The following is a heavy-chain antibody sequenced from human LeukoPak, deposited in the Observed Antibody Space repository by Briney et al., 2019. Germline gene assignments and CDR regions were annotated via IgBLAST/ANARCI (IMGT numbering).Heavy chain of an antibody. CDR2: IRYDGSNK. Sequence: HSGGSLRLSCAASGFTFSSYGMHWVRQAPGKGLEWVAFIRYDGSNKYYADSVKGRFTISRDNSKNTLYLQMNSLRAEDTAVYYCAKDRLWFGEFNFDYWGQGTLVTVSS. D-gene: IGHD3-10*01. CDR3: AKDRLWFGEFNFDY. J-gene: IGHJ4*02. V-gene: IGHV3-30*02. CDR1: GFTFSSYG.